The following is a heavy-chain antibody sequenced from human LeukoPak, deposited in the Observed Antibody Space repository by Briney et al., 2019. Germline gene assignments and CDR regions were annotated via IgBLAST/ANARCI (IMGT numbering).Heavy chain of an antibody. CDR3: AILGIQHTLDY. J-gene: IGHJ4*02. Sequence: GSSVKVSCKASGGAFSSYTFSWVRQAPGQGLEWMGGIIPIFGTSNYAQKFQGRVTITADKSTSTSYMELSSLRSEDTAVYYCAILGIQHTLDYWGQGTLVTVSS. CDR2: IIPIFGTS. D-gene: IGHD5-18*01. V-gene: IGHV1-69*06. CDR1: GGAFSSYT.